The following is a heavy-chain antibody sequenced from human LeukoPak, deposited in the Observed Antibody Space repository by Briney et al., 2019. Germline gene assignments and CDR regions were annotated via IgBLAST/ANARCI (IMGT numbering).Heavy chain of an antibody. CDR2: IYFSGST. CDR1: GGSISRSNSY. J-gene: IGHJ4*02. Sequence: SETLSLTCTVSGGSISRSNSYWGWIRQPPGKGLEWIGSIYFSGSTYYNPSLKSRVTMSADTSQNQFSLTLSSLTAADTAVYYCARDREYVVGSPVGDFFDYWGQGILVTVSS. D-gene: IGHD1-26*01. V-gene: IGHV4-39*07. CDR3: ARDREYVVGSPVGDFFDY.